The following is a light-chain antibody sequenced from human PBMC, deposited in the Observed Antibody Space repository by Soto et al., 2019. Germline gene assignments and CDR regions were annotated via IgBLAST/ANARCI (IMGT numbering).Light chain of an antibody. CDR2: EVT. J-gene: IGLJ2*01. CDR1: SSDVGAYNY. CDR3: RSHTSTSTLVL. V-gene: IGLV2-14*01. Sequence: QSALTQPASVSGSPGQSITISCTGTSSDVGAYNYVSWYQQHPGKAPKLMIYEVTNRPSGVSNRFSGSKSGNTASLTISGLQTEDEAHYYCRSHTSTSTLVLFGGGTQLTVL.